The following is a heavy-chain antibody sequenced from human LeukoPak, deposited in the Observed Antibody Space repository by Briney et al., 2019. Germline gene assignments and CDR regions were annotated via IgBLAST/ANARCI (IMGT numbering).Heavy chain of an antibody. CDR3: ARGLGCSGGSCYSNSNWFDP. D-gene: IGHD2-15*01. J-gene: IGHJ5*02. Sequence: SETLSLTCSVSGGPISTGDYYWSWIRQPPGKGLEWIGYIYTSGSTYYNPSLQSRVTISVDTSKNQFSLKLSSVTAADTAVYYCARGLGCSGGSCYSNSNWFDPWGQGTLVTVSS. V-gene: IGHV4-30-4*01. CDR1: GGPISTGDYY. CDR2: IYTSGST.